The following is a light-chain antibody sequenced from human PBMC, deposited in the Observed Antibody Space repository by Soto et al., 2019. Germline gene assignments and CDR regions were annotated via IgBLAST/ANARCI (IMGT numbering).Light chain of an antibody. CDR3: AAWDGTLNSWV. CDR1: SSNIGSDT. V-gene: IGLV1-44*01. J-gene: IGLJ3*02. CDR2: STN. Sequence: QSVLTQPPSASGTPGQRVTISCSGSSSNIGSDTVHWFQQVPGTAPKLLISSTNHRPSGVPDRFSGSTSRTSASQAISGLQSADAADYYCAAWDGTLNSWVFGGGTKLTVL.